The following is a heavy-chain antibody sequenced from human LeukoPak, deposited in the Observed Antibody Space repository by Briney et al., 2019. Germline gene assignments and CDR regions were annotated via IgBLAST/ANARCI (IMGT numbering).Heavy chain of an antibody. CDR1: GYTFTIYG. CDR3: ARDHSSILLWFGEGNSYFDY. V-gene: IGHV1-18*01. Sequence: ASVKVSCKTSGYTFTIYGISWVRQAPGQGLEWMGLISAYGNTNYAQNLQGRVTMTTDTSTSTAYIELRSLRSDDTAVYYCARDHSSILLWFGEGNSYFDYWGQGTLVTVSS. D-gene: IGHD3-10*01. CDR2: ISAYGNT. J-gene: IGHJ4*02.